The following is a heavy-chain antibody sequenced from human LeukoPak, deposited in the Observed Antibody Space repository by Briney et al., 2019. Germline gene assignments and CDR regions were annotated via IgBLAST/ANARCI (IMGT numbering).Heavy chain of an antibody. V-gene: IGHV4-31*03. D-gene: IGHD4-17*01. J-gene: IGHJ3*02. CDR2: IYYSGST. Sequence: PSETLSLTCTVSGGSISSGGYYWSWIRQHPGKGLEWIGYIYYSGSTYYNPSLKSRVTISVDTSKNQFSLKLSSVTAADTAVYYCARAPTVTNPSAFDIWGQGTMVTVSS. CDR1: GGSISSGGYY. CDR3: ARAPTVTNPSAFDI.